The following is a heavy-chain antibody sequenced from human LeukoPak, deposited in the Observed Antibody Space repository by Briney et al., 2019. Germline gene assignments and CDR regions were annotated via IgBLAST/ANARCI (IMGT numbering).Heavy chain of an antibody. D-gene: IGHD3-10*01. CDR1: GFTFSSYG. CDR3: ARDKGRFYYGSYGMDV. CDR2: IWYDGSNK. J-gene: IGHJ6*02. V-gene: IGHV3-33*01. Sequence: GGSLRLSCAASGFTFSSYGMHWVRQAPGKGLEWVAVIWYDGSNKYYADSVKGRFTISRDNSKNTLYLQMSSLRAEDTAVYYCARDKGRFYYGSYGMDVWGQGTTVTVSS.